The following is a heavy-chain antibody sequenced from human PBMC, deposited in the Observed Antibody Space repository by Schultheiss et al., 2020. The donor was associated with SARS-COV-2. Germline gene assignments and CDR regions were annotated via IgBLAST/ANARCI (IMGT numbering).Heavy chain of an antibody. J-gene: IGHJ4*02. D-gene: IGHD4-17*01. V-gene: IGHV3-30*18. CDR2: ISYDGSNK. CDR1: GFAVSSNY. CDR3: AKNYGDYVVDY. Sequence: GGSLRLSCAASGFAVSSNYMSWVRQAPGKGLEWVAVISYDGSNKYYADSVKGRFTISRDNSKNTLYLQMSSLRAEDTAVYYCAKNYGDYVVDYWGQGTLVTVSS.